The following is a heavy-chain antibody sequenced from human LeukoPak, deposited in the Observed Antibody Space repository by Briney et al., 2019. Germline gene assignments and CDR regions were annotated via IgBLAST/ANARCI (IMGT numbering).Heavy chain of an antibody. CDR1: GGSISSGGYY. J-gene: IGHJ6*02. V-gene: IGHV4-61*08. Sequence: NPSQTLSLTCTVSGGSISSGGYYWSWIRQPPGKGLEWIGYIYYSGSTNYNPSLKSRVTISVDTSKNQFSLKLSSVTAADTAVYYCARFGRSCGGDCSAYYYYYGMDVWGQGTTVTVSS. CDR2: IYYSGST. D-gene: IGHD2-21*02. CDR3: ARFGRSCGGDCSAYYYYYGMDV.